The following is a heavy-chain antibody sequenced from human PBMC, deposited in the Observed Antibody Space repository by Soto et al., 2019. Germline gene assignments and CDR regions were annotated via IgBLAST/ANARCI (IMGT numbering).Heavy chain of an antibody. Sequence: PGGSLRLSCAASGFTFSSYGMHWVRQAPGKGLEWVAVISYDGSNKYYADSVKGRFTISRDNSKNTLYLQMNSLRAEDTAVYYCAKDQMREEWLLSSNNWFDPWGQGTLVTVSS. CDR1: GFTFSSYG. CDR2: ISYDGSNK. CDR3: AKDQMREEWLLSSNNWFDP. J-gene: IGHJ5*02. D-gene: IGHD3-3*01. V-gene: IGHV3-30*18.